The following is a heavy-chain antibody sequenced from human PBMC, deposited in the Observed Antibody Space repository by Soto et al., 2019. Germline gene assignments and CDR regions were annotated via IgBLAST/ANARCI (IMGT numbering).Heavy chain of an antibody. V-gene: IGHV1-69*01. CDR2: IIPIFGTA. D-gene: IGHD3-10*01. CDR3: ARDLALLWFGGNYGMDV. CDR1: GGTFSSYA. Sequence: QVQLVQSGAEVKKPGSSVKVSCKACGGTFSSYAISWVRQAPGQGREWMGGIIPIFGTANYAQKFQGRVTITADESTSTAYMELSSLRSEDTAVYYCARDLALLWFGGNYGMDVWGQGTTVTVSS. J-gene: IGHJ6*02.